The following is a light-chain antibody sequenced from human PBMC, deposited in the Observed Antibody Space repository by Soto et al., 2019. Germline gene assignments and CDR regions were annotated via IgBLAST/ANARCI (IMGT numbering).Light chain of an antibody. CDR3: QQLNKYPST. CDR2: AAS. V-gene: IGKV1-9*01. Sequence: IQLTQSPSSLSASVGDRVTITCRASQDISSYLGWYQQKPGKAPKLLIYAASTLQSGVPSRFSGSGSGTDFTLTINRLQPEDFATYFCQQLNKYPSTFGGGTKVEIK. CDR1: QDISSY. J-gene: IGKJ4*01.